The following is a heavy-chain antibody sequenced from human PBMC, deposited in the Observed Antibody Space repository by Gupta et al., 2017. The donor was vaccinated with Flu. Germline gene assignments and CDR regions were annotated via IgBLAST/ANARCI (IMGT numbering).Heavy chain of an antibody. CDR2: IYESGSN. D-gene: IGHD3-22*01. CDR1: GCSISSSSYY. J-gene: IGHJ4*02. V-gene: IGHV4-39*01. Sequence: QLQLQESGPGLVTPSETLSLTCTVSGCSISSSSYYWGWIRQPPGKGLEWRWSIYESGSNYYNPSLKSRVTISVDTSKNQFSLKLSSVTAADTAVYYCARQYYDSSGYTVHFDYWGQGTLVTVSS. CDR3: ARQYYDSSGYTVHFDY.